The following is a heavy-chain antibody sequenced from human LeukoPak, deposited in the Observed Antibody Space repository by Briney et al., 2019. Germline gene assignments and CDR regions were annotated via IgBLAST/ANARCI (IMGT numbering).Heavy chain of an antibody. V-gene: IGHV1-2*02. CDR2: INPNSGGT. Sequence: ASVKVSCKASGYTFTGYYMHWVRQAPGQGLEWMGWINPNSGGTNYAQKFQGRVTMTRDTSISTAYMELSRLRSDDMAVYYCARAYDSSGYYYGYWGQGTLVTVSS. D-gene: IGHD3-22*01. CDR1: GYTFTGYY. J-gene: IGHJ4*02. CDR3: ARAYDSSGYYYGY.